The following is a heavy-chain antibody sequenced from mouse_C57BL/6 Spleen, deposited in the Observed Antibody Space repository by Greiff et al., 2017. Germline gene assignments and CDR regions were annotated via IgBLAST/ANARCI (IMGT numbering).Heavy chain of an antibody. J-gene: IGHJ1*03. CDR2: IHPNSGST. CDR3: ARTTVAPFDV. CDR1: GYTFTSYW. Sequence: VQLQQPEAELVKPGASVKLSCKASGYTFTSYWMHWVKQRPGQGLEWIGMIHPNSGSTNYNEKFKSKATLTVDKSSSTAYMQLSSLTSEDSAVYYCARTTVAPFDVWGTGTTVTVSS. D-gene: IGHD1-1*01. V-gene: IGHV1-64*01.